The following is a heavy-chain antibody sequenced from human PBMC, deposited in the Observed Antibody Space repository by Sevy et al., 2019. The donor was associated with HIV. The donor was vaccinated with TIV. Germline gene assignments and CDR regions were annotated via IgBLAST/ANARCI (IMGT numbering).Heavy chain of an antibody. J-gene: IGHJ3*02. CDR1: GGSISSGAYS. V-gene: IGHV4-30-2*01. Sequence: SEALSLTCAVSGGSISSGAYSWNWIRQAPGKGLEWIGYIFHTGNVYHNPSLKSRVTISVDRSKSQFSLRLSSVTAADTAVFYCARDGGTLTTPGSFDIWGQGIMVTVSS. CDR3: ARDGGTLTTPGSFDI. D-gene: IGHD4-17*01. CDR2: IFHTGNV.